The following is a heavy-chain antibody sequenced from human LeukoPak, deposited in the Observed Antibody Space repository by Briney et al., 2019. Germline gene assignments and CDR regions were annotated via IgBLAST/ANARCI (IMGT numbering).Heavy chain of an antibody. Sequence: GGSLRLSCAASGFTFDDYTMHWVRQAPGKGLEWVSLISWDGGSTYYADSVKGRFTISRDNSKNSLYLQMNSLRTEDTALYYCAKDIIAATTGTDAFDIWGQGTMVTVSS. V-gene: IGHV3-43*01. D-gene: IGHD5-24*01. CDR3: AKDIIAATTGTDAFDI. CDR1: GFTFDDYT. CDR2: ISWDGGST. J-gene: IGHJ3*02.